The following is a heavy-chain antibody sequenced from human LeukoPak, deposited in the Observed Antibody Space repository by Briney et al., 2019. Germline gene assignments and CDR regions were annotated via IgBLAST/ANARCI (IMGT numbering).Heavy chain of an antibody. CDR1: GYTFTRYG. J-gene: IGHJ4*02. V-gene: IGHV1-18*01. CDR3: ARDHMLRSAAGTLDY. CDR2: ISASNGYT. D-gene: IGHD6-13*01. Sequence: PSVKVSCKASGYTFTRYGITWVRQAPGQGLEWMAWISASNGYTNYAERFQGRVTMTTDTSTSTAYIELRGLRSDDTAVYYCARDHMLRSAAGTLDYWGQGTLVTVSS.